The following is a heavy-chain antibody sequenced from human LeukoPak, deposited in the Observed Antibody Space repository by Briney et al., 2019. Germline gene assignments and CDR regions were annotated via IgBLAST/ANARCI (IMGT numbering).Heavy chain of an antibody. J-gene: IGHJ4*02. CDR1: GFTFSSYT. V-gene: IGHV3-23*01. CDR2: ISGSGGST. Sequence: PGGSLRLSCAASGFTFSSYTMNWVRQAPGKGLEWVSAISGSGGSTYYADSVKGRFTISRDNSKNTLYLQMNSLRAEDTAVYYCAKKGGRGSSSWYEHFDYWGQGTLVTVSS. D-gene: IGHD6-13*01. CDR3: AKKGGRGSSSWYEHFDY.